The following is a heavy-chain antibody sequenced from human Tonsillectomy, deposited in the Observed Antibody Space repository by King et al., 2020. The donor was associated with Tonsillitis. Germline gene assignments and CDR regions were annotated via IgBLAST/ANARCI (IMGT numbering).Heavy chain of an antibody. CDR1: KFTFSSYA. J-gene: IGHJ4*02. Sequence: VQLVESGGDLLQPGGSLRLSCAASKFTFSSYAMSWVRQAPGKGLEWISTISGSGSGTYYSYSVKGRFTISRDNSKNTLSLQMNSLRAEDTAKYFCVRDPGLLGDYWGQGTLVTVSS. CDR2: ISGSGSGT. CDR3: VRDPGLLGDY. D-gene: IGHD2-8*02. V-gene: IGHV3-23*04.